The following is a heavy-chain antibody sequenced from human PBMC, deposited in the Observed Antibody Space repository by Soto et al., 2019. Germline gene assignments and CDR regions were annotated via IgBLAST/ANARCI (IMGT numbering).Heavy chain of an antibody. D-gene: IGHD3-22*01. CDR1: GYSFTSYW. J-gene: IGHJ3*02. CDR3: ARPTYYYDSSGYYVGHDAFDI. V-gene: IGHV5-51*01. CDR2: IYPGDSDT. Sequence: GESLKISCKGSGYSFTSYWIGWVRQMPGKGLEWMGIIYPGDSDTRYSPSFQGQVTISADKSISTAYLQWSSLKASDTAMYYCARPTYYYDSSGYYVGHDAFDIWGQGTMVTVSS.